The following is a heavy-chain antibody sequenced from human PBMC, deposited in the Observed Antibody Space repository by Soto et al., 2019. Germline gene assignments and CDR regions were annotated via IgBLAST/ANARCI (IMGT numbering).Heavy chain of an antibody. CDR2: ISYDGSNK. CDR3: AKAVVTDPPRYYYYYRMDV. D-gene: IGHD2-21*02. V-gene: IGHV3-30*18. CDR1: GFTFSSYG. Sequence: QVQLVESGGGVVQPGRSLRLSCAASGFTFSSYGMHWVRQAPGKGLEWVAVISYDGSNKYYAESVKGRFTISRDNSKNTMDLQRNSMRAEDTAVYYSAKAVVTDPPRYYYYYRMDVLGQGTTVTVSS. J-gene: IGHJ6*02.